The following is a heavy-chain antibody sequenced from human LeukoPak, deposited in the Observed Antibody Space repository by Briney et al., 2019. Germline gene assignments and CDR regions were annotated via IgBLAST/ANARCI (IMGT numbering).Heavy chain of an antibody. D-gene: IGHD2-2*01. Sequence: GGSLRLSCEASGFTFSNYFMTWVRQAPGKGLEWVANINQDGSVNYYVDSVKGRFTISRDNARNSLYLQMNSLRAEDTAVYYCARAYLIDYWGQGTLVTVSS. CDR1: GFTFSNYF. CDR2: INQDGSVN. CDR3: ARAYLIDY. J-gene: IGHJ4*02. V-gene: IGHV3-7*03.